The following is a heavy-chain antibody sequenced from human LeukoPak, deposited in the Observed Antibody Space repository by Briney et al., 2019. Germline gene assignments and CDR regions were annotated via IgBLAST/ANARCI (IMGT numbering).Heavy chain of an antibody. D-gene: IGHD4-17*01. Sequence: SETLSLTCTASGGSIRNYYWSWIRQPPGKGLEWIGYIYYSGSTNYNPSLKSRVTISVDTSKNQFSLKLSSVTAADTAVYYCATGERDYGDYVAATRFDYWGQGTLVTVSS. J-gene: IGHJ4*02. CDR3: ATGERDYGDYVAATRFDY. V-gene: IGHV4-59*01. CDR1: GGSIRNYY. CDR2: IYYSGST.